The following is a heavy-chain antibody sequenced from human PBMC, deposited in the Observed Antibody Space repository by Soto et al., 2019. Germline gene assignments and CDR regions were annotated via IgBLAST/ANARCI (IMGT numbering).Heavy chain of an antibody. Sequence: QLQLQESGPGLVKPSETLSLTCTVSGGSISSSSYYWGWIRQPPGKGLEWIGGIYYSGSTYYNPSLKSRVTISVDTSKNQFSLKLSSVTAADTAVYYCARQLGFSIVGATTPDYWGQGTLVTVSS. CDR3: ARQLGFSIVGATTPDY. V-gene: IGHV4-39*01. CDR2: IYYSGST. J-gene: IGHJ4*02. CDR1: GGSISSSSYY. D-gene: IGHD1-26*01.